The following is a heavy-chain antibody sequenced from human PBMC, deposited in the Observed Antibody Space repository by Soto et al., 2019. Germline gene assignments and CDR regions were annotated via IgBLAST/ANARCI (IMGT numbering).Heavy chain of an antibody. Sequence: SETLSLTCTVSGDSISSSNSHWGWTRQPPGKGLECIGSVYYGGAIFYSGNIYYNPSLKSRVTISVDTSKNQFSLRLSSVTAADTGVYYCVRYDRINMKPYSPEGFHIWGQGTMVTVSS. CDR3: VRYDRINMKPYSPEGFHI. CDR1: GDSISSSNSH. V-gene: IGHV4-39*01. D-gene: IGHD3-3*02. CDR2: VYYGGAIFYSGNI. J-gene: IGHJ3*02.